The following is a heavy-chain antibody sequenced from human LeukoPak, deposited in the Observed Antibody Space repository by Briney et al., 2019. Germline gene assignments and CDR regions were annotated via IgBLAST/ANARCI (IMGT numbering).Heavy chain of an antibody. D-gene: IGHD6-6*01. J-gene: IGHJ6*02. V-gene: IGHV4-59*01. Sequence: SETLSLTCTVSGGSISSYYWSWIRQPPGKGLEWIGYIYYSGSTNYNPSLKSRVTISVDTSKNQFSLKLSSVTAAATAVYYCARSRYSSSLGYYYYYGMDVWGQGTTVTVSS. CDR3: ARSRYSSSLGYYYYYGMDV. CDR2: IYYSGST. CDR1: GGSISSYY.